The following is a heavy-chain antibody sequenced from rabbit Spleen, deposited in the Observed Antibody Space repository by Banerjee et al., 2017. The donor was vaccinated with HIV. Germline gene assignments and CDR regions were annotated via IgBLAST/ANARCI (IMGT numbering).Heavy chain of an antibody. D-gene: IGHD4-2*01. V-gene: IGHV1S45*01. Sequence: QEQLVESGGGLVQPEGSLTLTCKAAGFDFSSSYYMCWVRQAPGKGLEWIGCIYSSSAITWYASWAKGRFTISKTSSTTVTLQMTSLTDADTATYFCARGGYGGHIYSMGLWGQGTLVTVS. CDR3: ARGGYGGHIYSMGL. CDR1: GFDFSSSYY. J-gene: IGHJ3*01. CDR2: IYSSSAIT.